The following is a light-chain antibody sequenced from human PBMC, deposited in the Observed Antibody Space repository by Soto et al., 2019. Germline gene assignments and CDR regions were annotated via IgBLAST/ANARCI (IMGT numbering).Light chain of an antibody. CDR3: MQTLQTWT. J-gene: IGKJ1*01. Sequence: DIVMTQSPISLPVTPGEPASISCRSRQSLRHSNGYNYLDWYLQKPGQSPQLLIYLGSNRASGVPDRFSGSGSGTDFTLKISRVEAEDVGVYYGMQTLQTWTFGQGTKVEIK. CDR2: LGS. CDR1: QSLRHSNGYNY. V-gene: IGKV2-28*01.